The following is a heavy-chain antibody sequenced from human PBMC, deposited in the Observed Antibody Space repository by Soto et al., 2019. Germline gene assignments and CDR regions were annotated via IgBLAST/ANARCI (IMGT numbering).Heavy chain of an antibody. J-gene: IGHJ6*02. Sequence: PSETLSLTCTVSGGSVSSGSYYWRWIRQPPGKGLEWIGYIYYSGSTNYNPSLKXRVTISVDTSKNQFSLKLSSVTAADTAVYYCARVNTAMSDYYYYGMDVWGQGTTVTVSS. CDR3: ARVNTAMSDYYYYGMDV. CDR1: GGSVSSGSYY. CDR2: IYYSGST. D-gene: IGHD5-18*01. V-gene: IGHV4-61*01.